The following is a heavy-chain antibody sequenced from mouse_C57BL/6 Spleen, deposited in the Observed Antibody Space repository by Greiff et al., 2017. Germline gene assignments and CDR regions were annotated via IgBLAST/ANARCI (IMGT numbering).Heavy chain of an antibody. V-gene: IGHV1-69*01. D-gene: IGHD2-1*01. Sequence: VQLQQSGAELVMPGASVKLSCKASGYTFTSYWMHWVKQRPGQGLEWIGEIDPSDSYTNYNQKFKGKSTLTVDKSSSTAYMQLSSLTSEDSAVYYCARIYSYAMDYWGQGTSVTVSS. J-gene: IGHJ4*01. CDR3: ARIYSYAMDY. CDR1: GYTFTSYW. CDR2: IDPSDSYT.